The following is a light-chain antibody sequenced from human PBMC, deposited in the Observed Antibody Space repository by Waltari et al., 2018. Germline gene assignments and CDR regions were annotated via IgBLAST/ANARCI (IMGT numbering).Light chain of an antibody. J-gene: IGLJ1*01. CDR1: SSDVGSYTL. CDR2: EVT. V-gene: IGLV2-23*02. Sequence: QSALTQPASVSGSPGQSITISCTGTSSDVGSYTLVSWYQQYPGKAPKLIIYEVTKRHSGVSGRFSGSKSGNTDSLTISVLQPEDEADYYCCSYAGSSTSVFGTGTKVTVL. CDR3: CSYAGSSTSV.